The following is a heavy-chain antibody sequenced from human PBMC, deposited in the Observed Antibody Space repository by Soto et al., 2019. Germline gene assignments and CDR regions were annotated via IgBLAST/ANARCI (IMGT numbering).Heavy chain of an antibody. CDR2: VKDGGHA. V-gene: IGHV4-34*01. J-gene: IGHJ4*02. CDR1: VGSLSGYY. CDR3: ARGQEGVVATH. D-gene: IGHD5-12*01. Sequence: QVQLQQWGAGLLKPSETLSLNCAVTVGSLSGYYWSWIRQPPGKGLGWIGKVKDGGHANYSPSLRGRVTITADTSNNQFLLRLYSVTAADTGVYYCARGQEGVVATHWDQGSLVNVSS.